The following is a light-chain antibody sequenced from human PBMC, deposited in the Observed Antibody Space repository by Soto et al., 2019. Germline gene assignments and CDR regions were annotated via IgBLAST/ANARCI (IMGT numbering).Light chain of an antibody. CDR1: HSLNTD. J-gene: IGKJ5*01. Sequence: IVLTQSPGTLSLSPGETATLYCRASHSLNTDLAWYQQKPGQAPRLLPYGASTRATGVPPRFSGGGSGTEFTLTISSLQSEDSAIYYCQQYKSWPPITFGQGTRLEVK. V-gene: IGKV3-15*01. CDR2: GAS. CDR3: QQYKSWPPIT.